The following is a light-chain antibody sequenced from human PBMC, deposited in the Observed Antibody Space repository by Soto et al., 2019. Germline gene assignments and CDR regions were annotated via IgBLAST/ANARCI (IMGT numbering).Light chain of an antibody. CDR3: QPYNNWPFT. CDR2: GAY. CDR1: QSVSSN. J-gene: IGKJ5*01. V-gene: IGKV3-15*01. Sequence: EIVMTQSPATLSVSPGERATLSCRASQSVSSNLAWYQQKPGQAPRLLIYGAYTRATGITARFSGSGSGTESTLTISSLQSEDFAVYYCQPYNNWPFTVGPVTRLEIK.